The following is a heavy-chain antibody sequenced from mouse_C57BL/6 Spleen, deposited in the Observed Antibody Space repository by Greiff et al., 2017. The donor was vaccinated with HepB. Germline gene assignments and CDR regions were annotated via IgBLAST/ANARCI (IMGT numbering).Heavy chain of an antibody. CDR2: IYPGSGNT. CDR3: ARNHYCGSSYWDFDV. CDR1: GYTFTDYY. Sequence: VKLVESGAELVRPGASVKLSCKASGYTFTDYYINWVKQRPGQGLEWIARIYPGSGNTYYNEKFKGKATLTAEKSSSTAYMQLSSLTSEDSAVFFGARNHYCGSSYWDFDVWGTGTTVTVSS. V-gene: IGHV1-76*01. D-gene: IGHD1-1*01. J-gene: IGHJ1*03.